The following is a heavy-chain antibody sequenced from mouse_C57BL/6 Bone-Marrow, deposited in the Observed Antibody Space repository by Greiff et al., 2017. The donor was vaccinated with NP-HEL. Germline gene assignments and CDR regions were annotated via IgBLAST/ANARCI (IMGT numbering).Heavy chain of an antibody. CDR1: GISITTGNYR. CDR2: IYYSGTN. CDR3: ARDSNYDSWYCDV. Sequence: DVHLVESGPGLVKPSQTVFLTCTVTGISITTGNYRWSWIRPFPGNKLEGIGYIYYSGTNTYNPSLTSRPPISSATPKHPFFLAMNSLTAEDTATYYCARDSNYDSWYCDVWGTGTTVTVSS. J-gene: IGHJ1*03. D-gene: IGHD2-5*01. V-gene: IGHV3-5*01.